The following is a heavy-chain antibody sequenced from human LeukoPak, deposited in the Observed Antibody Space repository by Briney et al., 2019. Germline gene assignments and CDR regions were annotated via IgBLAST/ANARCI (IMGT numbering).Heavy chain of an antibody. D-gene: IGHD3-10*01. Sequence: SETLSPTCAAYGGSFSGYYWSWIRQPPGKGLEWIGEINHSGSTNYNPSLKSRLSISIDTSKNQFALRLSSVTAADTAVYYCARGLPIISMLRGVKPSVMFDSWGQGTLVTVSS. J-gene: IGHJ5*01. V-gene: IGHV4-34*01. CDR3: ARGLPIISMLRGVKPSVMFDS. CDR2: INHSGST. CDR1: GGSFSGYY.